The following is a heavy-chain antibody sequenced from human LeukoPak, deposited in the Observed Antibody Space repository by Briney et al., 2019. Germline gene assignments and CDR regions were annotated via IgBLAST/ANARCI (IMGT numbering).Heavy chain of an antibody. Sequence: GGSLRLSCAASGFTFSSYAMSWVRQAPGKGLEWVSAISGSGGSTYYADSVKGRFTISRDNSKNTLYLQMNSLRAEDTAVYYCAKVGGGLWFGDHDYWGQGTLVTVSS. CDR3: AKVGGGLWFGDHDY. CDR1: GFTFSSYA. J-gene: IGHJ4*02. D-gene: IGHD3-10*01. CDR2: ISGSGGST. V-gene: IGHV3-23*01.